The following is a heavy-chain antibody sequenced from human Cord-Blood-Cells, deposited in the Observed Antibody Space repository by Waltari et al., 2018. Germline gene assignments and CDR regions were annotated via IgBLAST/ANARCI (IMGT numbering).Heavy chain of an antibody. J-gene: IGHJ6*02. V-gene: IGHV1-3*01. CDR2: INAGNGNT. CDR3: ARGGGFYYYYGMDV. Sequence: QVQLVQSGAEVKKPGASVKVSCKASGYTFTSYAMHWVRQAPGQRLEWMGWINAGNGNTKYSQKFQGRVTSTRDTSASTAYMELSSLRSEDTAVYYGARGGGFYYYYGMDVWGQGTTVTVSS. D-gene: IGHD3-16*01. CDR1: GYTFTSYA.